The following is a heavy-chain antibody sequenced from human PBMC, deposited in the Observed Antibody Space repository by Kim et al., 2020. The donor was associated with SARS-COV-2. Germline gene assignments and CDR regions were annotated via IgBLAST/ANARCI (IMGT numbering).Heavy chain of an antibody. CDR1: GFTFYDYG. D-gene: IGHD3-16*01. V-gene: IGHV3-20*01. Sequence: GGSLRLSCAASGFTFYDYGMSWVRQGPGKGLEWVSGINWDGGSRGYADSVKGRFTISRDNAKNSLYLQMNNLRAEDTALYHCVRGRAYTSSFDLEYWGQGILVTVSS. CDR3: VRGRAYTSSFDLEY. CDR2: INWDGGSR. J-gene: IGHJ4*02.